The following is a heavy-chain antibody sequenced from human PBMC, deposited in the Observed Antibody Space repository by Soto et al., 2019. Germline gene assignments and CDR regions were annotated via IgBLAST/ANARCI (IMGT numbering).Heavy chain of an antibody. D-gene: IGHD2-8*01. CDR3: ARYNSYAIDY. J-gene: IGHJ4*02. V-gene: IGHV4-59*01. CDR1: GTSISSYY. CDR2: IHYSGTT. Sequence: SETLSLTCTVSGTSISSYYWSWIRQPPGKGLEWIANIHYSGTTNYNPSLASRVTISVDTSKNQFSLKMTSVTTADRAIYFCARYNSYAIDYWGRGTLVTVSS.